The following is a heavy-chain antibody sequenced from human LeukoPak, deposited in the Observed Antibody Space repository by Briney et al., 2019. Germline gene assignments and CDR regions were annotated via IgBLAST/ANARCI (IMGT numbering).Heavy chain of an antibody. Sequence: PGGSLRLSCAASGITLSNYWMHWVRQVPGKGLVWVSRINYEGSTTSYADSVKGRFTISRDNAKNTLYLQMSSLRTEDTAMYYCTTSPVPGIDYWGQGIQVTVSS. CDR1: GITLSNYW. V-gene: IGHV3-74*01. CDR3: TTSPVPGIDY. D-gene: IGHD6-19*01. J-gene: IGHJ4*02. CDR2: INYEGSTT.